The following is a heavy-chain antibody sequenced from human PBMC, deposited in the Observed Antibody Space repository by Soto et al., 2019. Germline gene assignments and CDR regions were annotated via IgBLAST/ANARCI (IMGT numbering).Heavy chain of an antibody. CDR2: ISWNSNYI. J-gene: IGHJ6*03. Sequence: EVQLVESGGGLVQPGRSLRLSCAASGFTFDDYAMHWVRQAPGKGLEWVSGISWNSNYIVYEDSVKGRFTISRDNSKNSLYLKMSSLRTDDTAFYYCAKDAAASGSYFNGDCHYFMDVWGKGTTVTVSS. V-gene: IGHV3-9*01. CDR3: AKDAAASGSYFNGDCHYFMDV. D-gene: IGHD3-10*01. CDR1: GFTFDDYA.